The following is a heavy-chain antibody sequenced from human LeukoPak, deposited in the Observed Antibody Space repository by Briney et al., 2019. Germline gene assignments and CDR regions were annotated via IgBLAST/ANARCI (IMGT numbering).Heavy chain of an antibody. D-gene: IGHD1-26*01. Sequence: GGSLRLSCAAPGFTFSSYGMCWVRQAPGKGLEWEAVIWFDASNKYYADSVKGRFTISRDNSKNTLYLEMNSLRGEDTAVYYCARSVGATTDWFDPWGQGTQVIVSS. J-gene: IGHJ5*02. V-gene: IGHV3-33*01. CDR1: GFTFSSYG. CDR3: ARSVGATTDWFDP. CDR2: IWFDASNK.